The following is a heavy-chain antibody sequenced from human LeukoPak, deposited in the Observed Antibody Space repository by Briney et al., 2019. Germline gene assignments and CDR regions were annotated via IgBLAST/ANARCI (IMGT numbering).Heavy chain of an antibody. CDR1: GYTLTELS. CDR2: INPNSGGT. J-gene: IGHJ5*02. Sequence: ASVKVSCKVSGYTLTELSMHWVRQAPGQGLEWMGWINPNSGGTNYAQKFQGRVTMTRDTSISTAYMELSRLRSDDTAVYYCARGRGYCSSTSCYSSWFDPWGQGTLVTVSS. CDR3: ARGRGYCSSTSCYSSWFDP. D-gene: IGHD2-2*01. V-gene: IGHV1-2*02.